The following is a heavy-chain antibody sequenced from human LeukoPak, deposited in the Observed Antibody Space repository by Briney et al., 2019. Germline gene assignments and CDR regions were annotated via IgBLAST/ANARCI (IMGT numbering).Heavy chain of an antibody. J-gene: IGHJ4*02. D-gene: IGHD4-17*01. V-gene: IGHV3-66*01. CDR2: IYSGGTT. CDR1: GFTVTSNY. CDR3: ASKLTSGY. Sequence: GGSLRLSCVVSGFTVTSNYMSWVRQAPGKGLEWVSVIYSGGTTNYADSVKGRFTVYRDNSKNTLYLQMNSLRAEDTAVYYCASKLTSGYWGQGTPVTVSS.